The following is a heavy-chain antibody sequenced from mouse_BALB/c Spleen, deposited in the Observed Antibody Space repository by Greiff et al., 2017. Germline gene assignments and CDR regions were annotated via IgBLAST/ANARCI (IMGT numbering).Heavy chain of an antibody. V-gene: IGHV5-17*02. J-gene: IGHJ4*01. Sequence: EVQLVESGGGLVQPGGSRKLSCAASGFAFSSFGMHWVRQAPEKGLEWVAYISSGSSTIYYADTVKGRFTISRDNPKNTLFLQMTSLRSEDTAMYYCARFYGPYAMDYWGQGTSVTVSA. CDR2: ISSGSSTI. CDR3: ARFYGPYAMDY. CDR1: GFAFSSFG. D-gene: IGHD1-2*01.